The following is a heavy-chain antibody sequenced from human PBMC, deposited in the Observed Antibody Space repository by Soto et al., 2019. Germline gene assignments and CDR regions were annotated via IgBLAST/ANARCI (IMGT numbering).Heavy chain of an antibody. V-gene: IGHV1-69*02. CDR3: AGAKLLKPYYYYYYLDV. D-gene: IGHD2-15*01. CDR2: IIPILGIA. Sequence: QVQLVQSGAEVKKPGSSVKVSCKASGGTFSSYTISWVRQAPGQGREWMGRIIPILGIANYAQKFQGRVTITADKSTSTAYMDLSSLRSEDTAVYYCAGAKLLKPYYYYYYLDVWGKGTTVTVSS. CDR1: GGTFSSYT. J-gene: IGHJ6*03.